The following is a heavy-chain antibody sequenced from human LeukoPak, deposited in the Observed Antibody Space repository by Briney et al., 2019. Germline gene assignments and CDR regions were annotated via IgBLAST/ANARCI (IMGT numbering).Heavy chain of an antibody. CDR1: GFTFNNYV. V-gene: IGHV3-30*18. Sequence: GGSLRLSCAASGFTFNNYVMHWVRQAPGKGLEWVALISYDGSNKYYADSVKGRFTISRDNSKNTLYLQMNSLRPEDTAVYYCANDFEWFCGGDCYSRDFGGQGTLATVSS. J-gene: IGHJ4*02. D-gene: IGHD2-21*02. CDR2: ISYDGSNK. CDR3: ANDFEWFCGGDCYSRDF.